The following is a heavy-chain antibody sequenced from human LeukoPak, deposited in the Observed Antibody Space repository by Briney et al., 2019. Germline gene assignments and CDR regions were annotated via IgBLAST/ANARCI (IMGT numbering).Heavy chain of an antibody. CDR1: GGSISSPS. CDR2: IYSSGST. Sequence: PSETLSLTCTVTGGSISSPSWNWIRLPAGKGLEWIGRIYSSGSTNSKPSLKSRVTMSVDTSKNQFSLMLSSVTAADTAVYYCVRGLYDSTTYRAFHIWGQGTMVTVSS. D-gene: IGHD2/OR15-2a*01. V-gene: IGHV4-4*07. CDR3: VRGLYDSTTYRAFHI. J-gene: IGHJ3*02.